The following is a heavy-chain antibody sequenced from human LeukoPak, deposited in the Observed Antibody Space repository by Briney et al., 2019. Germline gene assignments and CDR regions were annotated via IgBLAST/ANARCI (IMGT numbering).Heavy chain of an antibody. J-gene: IGHJ4*02. CDR2: ISNSGGST. CDR3: AKGLERESRLDS. Sequence: GGSLRLPCAASGFTFNTYTMYWVRQAPGKGLEWVSGISNSGGSTYYADSVKGRFTISRDNSKNTLYLQMNSLRAEDTALYYCAKGLERESRLDSWGQGTLVTVSS. CDR1: GFTFNTYT. D-gene: IGHD1-1*01. V-gene: IGHV3-23*01.